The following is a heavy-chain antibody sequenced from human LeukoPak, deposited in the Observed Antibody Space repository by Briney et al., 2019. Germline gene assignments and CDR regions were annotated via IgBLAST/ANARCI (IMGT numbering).Heavy chain of an antibody. CDR3: AREELGVHY. J-gene: IGHJ4*02. V-gene: IGHV4-34*01. CDR1: GGSFSGYY. CDR2: INHSGST. Sequence: SETLSLTCAVYGGSFSGYYLSWIRQPPGKGLEWIGEINHSGSTYYKSSLKSRVTISVDKSKNQFSLKMSSVTAADTAVYFCAREELGVHYWGQGTLVTVSS. D-gene: IGHD1-26*01.